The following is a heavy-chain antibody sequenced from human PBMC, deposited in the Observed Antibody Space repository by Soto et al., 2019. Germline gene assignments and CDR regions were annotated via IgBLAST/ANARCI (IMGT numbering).Heavy chain of an antibody. V-gene: IGHV4-59*01. CDR3: ARDRSPTRPYYDFWSGYPATNNWFDP. Sequence: SETLSLTCTVSGGSISSYYWSGIRQPPGKGLEWIGYIYYSGSTNYNPSLKSRVTIPVDTSKNQFSLKLSSVTAADTAVYYCARDRSPTRPYYDFWSGYPATNNWFDPWGQGTLVTVSS. J-gene: IGHJ5*02. CDR2: IYYSGST. D-gene: IGHD3-3*01. CDR1: GGSISSYY.